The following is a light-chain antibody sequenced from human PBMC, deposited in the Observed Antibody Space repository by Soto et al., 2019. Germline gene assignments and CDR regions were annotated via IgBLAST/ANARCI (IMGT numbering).Light chain of an antibody. Sequence: DIQMTQSPSTLSASVGDRVTITCRASQSISSWLAWYQQKPGKAPKLLIYDASSLESGVPSRFSDRGSATEFTLTISSQQPDDSPPHYCQQTNRYLFGQGTKLEIK. CDR2: DAS. CDR3: QQTNRYL. J-gene: IGKJ2*01. V-gene: IGKV1-5*01. CDR1: QSISSW.